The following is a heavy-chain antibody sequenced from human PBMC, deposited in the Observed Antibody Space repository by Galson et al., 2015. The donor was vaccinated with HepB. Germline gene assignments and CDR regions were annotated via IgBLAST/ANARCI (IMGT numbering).Heavy chain of an antibody. CDR3: ARGAPQRFLEWLLDDYYYGMDV. CDR1: AFTVSNNY. D-gene: IGHD3-3*01. J-gene: IGHJ6*02. V-gene: IGHV3-66*01. Sequence: SLRLSCAASAFTVSNNYMSWVRQAPGKGLEWVSVIYSGGSTYYADSVKGRCTTSRDNSKNTLYLQMNSLRDEDTAVYYCARGAPQRFLEWLLDDYYYGMDVWGQGTTVTVSS. CDR2: IYSGGST.